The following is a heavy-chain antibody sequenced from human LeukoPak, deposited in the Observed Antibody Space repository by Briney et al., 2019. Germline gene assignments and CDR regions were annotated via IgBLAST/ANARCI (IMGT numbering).Heavy chain of an antibody. CDR1: GYTFTSYG. Sequence: GASVKVSCKASGYTFTSYGISWVRQAPGQGLEWMGGIIPIFGTANYAQKFQGRVTITTDESTSTAYMELSSLRSEDTAVYYCARGLKNWSGVYYYYMDVWGKGTTVTVSS. J-gene: IGHJ6*03. CDR2: IIPIFGTA. D-gene: IGHD3-3*01. CDR3: ARGLKNWSGVYYYYMDV. V-gene: IGHV1-69*05.